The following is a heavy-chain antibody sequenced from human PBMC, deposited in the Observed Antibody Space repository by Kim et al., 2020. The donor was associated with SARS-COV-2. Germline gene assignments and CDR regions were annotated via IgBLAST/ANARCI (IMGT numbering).Heavy chain of an antibody. V-gene: IGHV3-30*02. CDR3: AKDMLLMVYAEPGAFDI. D-gene: IGHD2-8*01. Sequence: KGRFTISRDTSKNTLYLQMNSLRAEETAVYYCAKDMLLMVYAEPGAFDIWGQGTVVTVSS. J-gene: IGHJ3*02.